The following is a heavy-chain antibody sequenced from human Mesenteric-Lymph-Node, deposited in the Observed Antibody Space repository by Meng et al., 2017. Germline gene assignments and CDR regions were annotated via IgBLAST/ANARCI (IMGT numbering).Heavy chain of an antibody. CDR3: ATYKMNHGDPDY. CDR1: GYTFTSYA. Sequence: VRLVRLGGKLKKSRASGKFSCKASGYTFTSYAMHWWRQAPGQRLEWMGWINAGNGNTKYSQKFQGRVTITRDTSASTAYMELSSLRSEDTAVYYCATYKMNHGDPDYWGQGTLVTVSS. J-gene: IGHJ4*02. D-gene: IGHD4-17*01. V-gene: IGHV1-3*01. CDR2: INAGNGNT.